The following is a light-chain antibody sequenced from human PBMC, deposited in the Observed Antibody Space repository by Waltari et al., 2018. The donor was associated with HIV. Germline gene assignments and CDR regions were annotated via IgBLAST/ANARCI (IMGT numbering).Light chain of an antibody. CDR1: SSDVGGYNY. CDR3: CSYAGSYRV. CDR2: DVI. J-gene: IGLJ3*02. V-gene: IGLV2-11*01. Sequence: QSALTQPRSVSGSPGQSVTISCTGTSSDVGGYNYVSWYQQHLGKAPKHRIYDVIKRPPGVPDRFSGSKSGNSASLTISGLQAEDEADDYCCSYAGSYRVVGGGTKLTVL.